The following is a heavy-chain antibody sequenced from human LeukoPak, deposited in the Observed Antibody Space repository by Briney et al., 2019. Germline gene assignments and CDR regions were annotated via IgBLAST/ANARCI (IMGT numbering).Heavy chain of an antibody. D-gene: IGHD3-10*01. CDR2: IKEDGSEK. CDR1: GFTFSSYW. V-gene: IGHV3-7*01. Sequence: PGGSLRLSCAGSGFTFSSYWMSWVRQAPGKGLEWVANIKEDGSEKYYGDSVKGRFTISRDNAKNSLYLEMNSLRAEDTAVYYRARARDGLLWFGELFPFFDFWGQENLVTVSS. J-gene: IGHJ4*02. CDR3: ARARDGLLWFGELFPFFDF.